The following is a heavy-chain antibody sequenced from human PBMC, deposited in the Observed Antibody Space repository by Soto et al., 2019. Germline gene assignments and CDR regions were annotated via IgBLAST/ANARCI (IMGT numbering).Heavy chain of an antibody. V-gene: IGHV4-39*01. J-gene: IGHJ3*02. Sequence: QLQLQESGPGLVKPSETLSLTCTVSGGSISSSSYYWGWIRQPPGKGLAWIGSIYYSGSTYYNPSLTSRLTISVHTSKNQFSLMLGYVTAADTAVYYFARRPTMVTTHFIIGRSFDTWGQGTKVTVSS. CDR3: ARRPTMVTTHFIIGRSFDT. D-gene: IGHD4-17*01. CDR2: IYYSGST. CDR1: GGSISSSSYY.